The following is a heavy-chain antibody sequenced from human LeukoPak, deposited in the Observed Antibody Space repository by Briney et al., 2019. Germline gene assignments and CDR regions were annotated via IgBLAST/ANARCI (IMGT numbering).Heavy chain of an antibody. J-gene: IGHJ4*02. V-gene: IGHV3-23*01. Sequence: GGSLRLSCAASGFTFSSYAMSWVRQAPGKGLEWVSAISGSGGSTNYADSVKGRFTISRDNSKNTLYLQMNSLRAEDTAVYYCAKGSGTYYYDSSGYYLVDYWGQGTLVTVSS. CDR1: GFTFSSYA. CDR3: AKGSGTYYYDSSGYYLVDY. CDR2: ISGSGGST. D-gene: IGHD3-22*01.